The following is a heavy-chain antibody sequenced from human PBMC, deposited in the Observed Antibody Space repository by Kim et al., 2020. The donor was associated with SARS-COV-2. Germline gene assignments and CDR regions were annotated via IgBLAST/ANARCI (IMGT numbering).Heavy chain of an antibody. Sequence: GGSLRLSCAASGFTFSSYSMNWVRQAPGKGLEWVSSISSSSSYIYYADSVKGRFTISRDNAKNSLYLQMNSLRAEDTAVYYCARADCSSTSCPYYYYGMDVWGQGTTVTVSS. CDR3: ARADCSSTSCPYYYYGMDV. CDR2: ISSSSSYI. J-gene: IGHJ6*02. V-gene: IGHV3-21*01. CDR1: GFTFSSYS. D-gene: IGHD2-2*01.